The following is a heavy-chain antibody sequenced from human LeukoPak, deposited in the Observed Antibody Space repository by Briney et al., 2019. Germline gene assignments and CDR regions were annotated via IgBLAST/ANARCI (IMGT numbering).Heavy chain of an antibody. D-gene: IGHD3-22*01. Sequence: PSETLSLTCTVSGGSISSSSYYWGWIRQPPGKGLEWIGSIYYSGSTYYNPSLKSRVTISVDTSKNQFSLKLSSVTAADTAVYYCARQPYDSSGGTEPNYYYYGMDVWGQGTTVTVSS. CDR3: ARQPYDSSGGTEPNYYYYGMDV. CDR2: IYYSGST. V-gene: IGHV4-39*01. J-gene: IGHJ6*02. CDR1: GGSISSSSYY.